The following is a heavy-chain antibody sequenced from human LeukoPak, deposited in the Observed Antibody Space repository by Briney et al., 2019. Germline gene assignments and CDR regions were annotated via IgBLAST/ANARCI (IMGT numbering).Heavy chain of an antibody. Sequence: GGSLRLSCAASGLTFSSYEMNWVRQAPGKGLEWVSYASRSGTTTYYADSVRGRFTVSRDNSKNTLFLQMNSLRAEDTAVYYCAKDLRGYNYGQLDYWGQGTLVTVSS. CDR2: ASRSGTTT. J-gene: IGHJ4*02. CDR3: AKDLRGYNYGQLDY. D-gene: IGHD5-18*01. V-gene: IGHV3-48*03. CDR1: GLTFSSYE.